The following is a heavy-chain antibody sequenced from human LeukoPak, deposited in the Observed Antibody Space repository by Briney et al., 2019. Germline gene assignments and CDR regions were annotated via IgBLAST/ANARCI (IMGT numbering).Heavy chain of an antibody. CDR1: GFTFSDFY. CDR2: ITSAGRAI. V-gene: IGHV3-11*01. CDR3: ARDSSHRYHFDY. Sequence: GGSLRLSCAASGFTFSDFYMSWIRQAPGKGLEWVSYITSAGRAIYYADSVMGRFTISRDNSKNTLFLQMNSLRAEDTAVYYCARDSSHRYHFDYWGQGTLVTVSS. J-gene: IGHJ4*02. D-gene: IGHD1-14*01.